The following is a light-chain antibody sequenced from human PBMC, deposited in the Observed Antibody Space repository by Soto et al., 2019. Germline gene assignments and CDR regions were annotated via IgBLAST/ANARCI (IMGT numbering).Light chain of an antibody. V-gene: IGKV3-20*01. CDR1: QSISSSY. CDR3: QQYGGSPPFT. CDR2: GAS. Sequence: EIVLTQSPGTLSLSPGERATLSCRASQSISSSYLAWYQQKPGQAPRLLIYGASSRATGIPDRFSGSGSGTDFTLTISRLEPEDFAVYYCQQYGGSPPFTFGPGTKV. J-gene: IGKJ3*01.